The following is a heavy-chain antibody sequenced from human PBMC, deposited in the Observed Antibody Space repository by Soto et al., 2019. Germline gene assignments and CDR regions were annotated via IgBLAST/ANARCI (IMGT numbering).Heavy chain of an antibody. J-gene: IGHJ4*02. Sequence: EVQLVESGGGLIQPGGSLRLSCAVSGFTVSNNYMSWVRQAPGKGLEGVSVIYSGGYTAYGDSVKGRFTISRDNSKNTLYFQMNSRGAGAPAVFSGATPPGGGGYWGQGTLVTVSS. CDR2: IYSGGYT. V-gene: IGHV3-53*01. CDR1: GFTVSNNY. D-gene: IGHD3-10*01. CDR3: ATPPGGGGY.